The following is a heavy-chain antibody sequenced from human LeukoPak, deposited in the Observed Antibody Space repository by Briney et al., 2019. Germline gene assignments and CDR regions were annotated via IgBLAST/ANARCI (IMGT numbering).Heavy chain of an antibody. CDR2: FDPEDGET. Sequence: GASVKVSCKVSRYTLTELSMHWVRQAPGKGLEWMGGFDPEDGETIYAQKFQGRVTMTEDTSTDTAYMELSSLRSEDTAVYYCATSVVPAAIDAFDIWGQGTMVTVSS. V-gene: IGHV1-24*01. D-gene: IGHD2-2*02. CDR3: ATSVVPAAIDAFDI. CDR1: RYTLTELS. J-gene: IGHJ3*02.